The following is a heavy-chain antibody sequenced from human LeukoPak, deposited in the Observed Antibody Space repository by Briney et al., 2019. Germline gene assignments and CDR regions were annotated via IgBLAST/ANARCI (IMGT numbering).Heavy chain of an antibody. CDR2: IYYTGST. J-gene: IGHJ4*02. V-gene: IGHV4-31*03. Sequence: KPSETLSLTCTVSGGSVSSGSYYWSWIRQHPGKGLEWIGYIYYTGSTFFNPSLKSRVIISVDTSKNQFSLKLSSVTAADTAVYYCARPDQRWLYSDYWGQGTLVTVSS. D-gene: IGHD5-24*01. CDR3: ARPDQRWLYSDY. CDR1: GGSVSSGSYY.